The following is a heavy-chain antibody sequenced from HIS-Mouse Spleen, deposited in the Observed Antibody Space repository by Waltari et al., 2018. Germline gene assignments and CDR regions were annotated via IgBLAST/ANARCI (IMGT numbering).Heavy chain of an antibody. J-gene: IGHJ2*01. V-gene: IGHV4-39*07. Sequence: QLQLQESGPGLVKPSETLSLTCTVSGCSISSSSYYWGWIHQPPGKGLEWVGSIYYSGSTSYSPSLKSRVTISVDTSKNQFSLKLSSVTAADTAVYYCAREIPYSSSWYDWYFDLWGRGTLVTVSS. D-gene: IGHD6-13*01. CDR2: IYYSGST. CDR3: AREIPYSSSWYDWYFDL. CDR1: GCSISSSSYY.